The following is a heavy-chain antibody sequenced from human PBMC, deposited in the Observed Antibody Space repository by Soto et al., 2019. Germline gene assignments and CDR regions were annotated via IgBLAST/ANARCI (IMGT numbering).Heavy chain of an antibody. D-gene: IGHD4-4*01. CDR1: GYSFTTYW. J-gene: IGHJ6*02. CDR3: ARHEQFYYYYGMDV. V-gene: IGHV5-51*01. CDR2: INPGDSDI. Sequence: PGESLKISCKASGYSFTTYWIAWVRQMPGKGLEWMGIINPGDSDIRYSPSFQGQVTISADNSISTAYLQWSSLKASDTAMYYCARHEQFYYYYGMDVWGQGTAVTVSS.